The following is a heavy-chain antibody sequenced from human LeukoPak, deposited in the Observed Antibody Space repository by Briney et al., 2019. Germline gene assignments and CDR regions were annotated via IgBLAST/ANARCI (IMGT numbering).Heavy chain of an antibody. D-gene: IGHD1-26*01. CDR3: ARQGLHGSSYCEDY. CDR2: NNSSGGT. V-gene: IGHV4-4*07. Sequence: SETLSLTSTVSAGSINDFYWSWIRQSAGKGLEWIGRNNSSGGTYYNRSLQSRVTISVDMSTNRFSLRLTSVTAADTAIYYCARQGLHGSSYCEDYWGQGTLVTVSS. J-gene: IGHJ4*02. CDR1: AGSINDFY.